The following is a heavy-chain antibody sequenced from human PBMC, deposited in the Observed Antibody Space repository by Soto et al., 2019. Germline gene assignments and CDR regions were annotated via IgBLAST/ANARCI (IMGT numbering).Heavy chain of an antibody. D-gene: IGHD6-19*01. CDR2: ISGSGGST. CDR3: ANAGGWGLDAAFDF. V-gene: IGHV3-23*01. CDR1: GFTFSSYA. Sequence: GGSLRLSCAASGFTFSSYAMSWVRQAPGKGLEWVSAISGSGGSTYYADSVKGRFTISRNKSKNTLYLLMKSLRAEDTAVYYCANAGGWGLDAAFDFWGQGTMVTVAS. J-gene: IGHJ3*01.